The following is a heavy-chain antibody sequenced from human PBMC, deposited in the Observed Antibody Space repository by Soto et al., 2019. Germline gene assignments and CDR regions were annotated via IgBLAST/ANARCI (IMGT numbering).Heavy chain of an antibody. CDR3: AREPSRITIFGVVPANWFDP. J-gene: IGHJ5*02. V-gene: IGHV4-31*03. CDR1: GGSISSGGYY. Sequence: TLSLTCTVSGGSISSGGYYWSWIRQHPGKGIEWIGYIYYSGSTYYNPSLKSRVTISVDTSKNQFSLKLSSVTAADTAVYYCAREPSRITIFGVVPANWFDPWGQGTLVTVSS. D-gene: IGHD3-3*01. CDR2: IYYSGST.